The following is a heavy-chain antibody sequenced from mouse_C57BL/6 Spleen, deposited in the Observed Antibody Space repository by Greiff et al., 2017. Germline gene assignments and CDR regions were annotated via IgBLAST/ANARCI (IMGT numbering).Heavy chain of an antibody. D-gene: IGHD1-1*01. CDR1: GFTFNTYA. J-gene: IGHJ2*01. CDR2: IRSKSSNYAT. V-gene: IGHV10-3*01. Sequence: EVQRVESGGGLVQPKGSLKLSCAASGFTFNTYAMPWVRQAPGKGLEWVARIRSKSSNYATYYADSVKDRFTSSRDDSQSMLYLQMNNLKTEDTAMYYCGREGETTVGDYWGQGTTLTVSS. CDR3: GREGETTVGDY.